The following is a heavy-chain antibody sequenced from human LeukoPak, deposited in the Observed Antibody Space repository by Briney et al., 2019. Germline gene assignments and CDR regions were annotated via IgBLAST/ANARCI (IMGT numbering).Heavy chain of an antibody. V-gene: IGHV1-69*01. CDR3: ATPASGSYILRY. J-gene: IGHJ4*02. D-gene: IGHD3-10*01. Sequence: SLKVSCTASGGTFSSYAIGWVRQTPGEGLEWMGGIIPIFVAANYAQKFQGGVTITADESTRTAYMELSTLKSVDPPVYYIATPASGSYILRYWGQGTLVTVSS. CDR1: GGTFSSYA. CDR2: IIPIFVAA.